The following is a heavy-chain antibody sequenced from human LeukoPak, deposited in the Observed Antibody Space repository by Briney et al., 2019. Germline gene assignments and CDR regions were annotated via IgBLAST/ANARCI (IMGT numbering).Heavy chain of an antibody. CDR1: GFTFSSYG. J-gene: IGHJ4*02. D-gene: IGHD5-18*01. Sequence: GGSLRLSCAASGFTFSSYGMSWVRQAPGKGLEWVSAISGSGGSTYYADSVKGRFTISRDNSKNTLYLQMNSLGAEDTAVYYCAKDGSAEYSYAYFDYWGQGTLVTVSS. CDR3: AKDGSAEYSYAYFDY. CDR2: ISGSGGST. V-gene: IGHV3-23*01.